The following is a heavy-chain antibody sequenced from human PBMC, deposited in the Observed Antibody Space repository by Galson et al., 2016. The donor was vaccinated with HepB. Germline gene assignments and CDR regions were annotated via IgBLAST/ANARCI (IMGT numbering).Heavy chain of an antibody. Sequence: SLRLSCAASGFTFNNFWMTWVRQSPGKGLEWVANIKQDGSEEFYVDSVEGRFTISRDNAKNALFLQMNSLRVDDTAIDYCARVYPTGITAWNYFDPWGQGTLVTVSS. CDR3: ARVYPTGITAWNYFDP. J-gene: IGHJ5*02. V-gene: IGHV3-7*01. D-gene: IGHD1-7*01. CDR2: IKQDGSEE. CDR1: GFTFNNFW.